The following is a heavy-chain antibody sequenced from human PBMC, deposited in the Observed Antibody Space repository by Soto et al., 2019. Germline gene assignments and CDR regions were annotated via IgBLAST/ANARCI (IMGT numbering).Heavy chain of an antibody. CDR1: GDSVTSGSYY. V-gene: IGHV4-61*03. CDR3: AREWGLLPYYVMNV. CDR2: ISYTGRT. J-gene: IGHJ6*02. D-gene: IGHD7-27*01. Sequence: SETLSLTCIVSGDSVTSGSYYWTWLRQPPGKGLEWIGYISYTGRTKYNPSLQSRVTISVDTSKNDCSLNLSSVTAADTALYFCAREWGLLPYYVMNVWGHGTAVTVSS.